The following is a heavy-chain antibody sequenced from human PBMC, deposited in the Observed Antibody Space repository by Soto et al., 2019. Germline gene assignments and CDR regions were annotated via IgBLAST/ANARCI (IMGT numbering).Heavy chain of an antibody. CDR3: ARGRSFYYYDSSGPLDY. V-gene: IGHV1-69*13. Sequence: SVKVSCKASGGTFSSYAISWVRQAPGQGLEWMGGIIPIFGTANYAQKFQGRVTITADESTSTAYMELSSLRSEDTAVYYCARGRSFYYYDSSGPLDYWDQGTLVTVSS. CDR2: IIPIFGTA. J-gene: IGHJ4*02. CDR1: GGTFSSYA. D-gene: IGHD3-22*01.